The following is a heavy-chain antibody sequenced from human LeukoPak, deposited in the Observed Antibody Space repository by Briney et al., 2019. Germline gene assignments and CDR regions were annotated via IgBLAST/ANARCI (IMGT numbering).Heavy chain of an antibody. CDR3: ARDSSGWYDY. CDR2: IGTAGDT. CDR1: GFPFSSYD. D-gene: IGHD6-19*01. Sequence: GGSVRLSCVASGFPFSSYDMHWVRQATGKGLEWVSAIGTAGDTYYPGSVKGRFTISRENAKNSLYLQMNSLRAGDTAVYYCARDSSGWYDYWGQGTLVTVSS. J-gene: IGHJ4*02. V-gene: IGHV3-13*01.